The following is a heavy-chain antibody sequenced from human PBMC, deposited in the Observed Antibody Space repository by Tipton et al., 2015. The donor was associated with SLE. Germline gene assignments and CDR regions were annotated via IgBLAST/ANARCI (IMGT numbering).Heavy chain of an antibody. Sequence: TLSLTCTVSGGSISSYYWSWIRQPPGKGLEWIGYIYYSGSTNYNPSLKSRVTISVDTSKNQFSLKLSSVTAADTAVYYCARDSGSYWGYFDYWGQGTLVTVSS. V-gene: IGHV4-59*01. CDR2: IYYSGST. J-gene: IGHJ4*02. CDR1: GGSISSYY. D-gene: IGHD1-26*01. CDR3: ARDSGSYWGYFDY.